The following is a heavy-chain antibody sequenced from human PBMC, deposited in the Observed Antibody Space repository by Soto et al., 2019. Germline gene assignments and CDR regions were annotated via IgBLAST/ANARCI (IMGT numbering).Heavy chain of an antibody. V-gene: IGHV3-21*06. CDR3: ATPDYFNY. CDR1: GFMFSAYT. Sequence: GGSLRLSCAASGFMFSAYTMNWVRQAPGKGLEWLSSISDDSSYIDYADSLRGRFTVSRDNARNSLYLQMDSLGVEDTAVYYCATPDYFNYWGPGTLVTVSS. CDR2: ISDDSSYI. J-gene: IGHJ4*02.